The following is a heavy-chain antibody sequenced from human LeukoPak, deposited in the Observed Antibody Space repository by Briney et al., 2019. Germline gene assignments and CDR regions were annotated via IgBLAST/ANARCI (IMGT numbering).Heavy chain of an antibody. CDR3: AGGTYYDFWSGYYSSGAFDI. CDR2: IYYSGST. D-gene: IGHD3-3*01. CDR1: GGSISSGDYY. Sequence: SETLSLTCTVSGGSISSGDYYWSWIRQPPGKGLEWIGYIYYSGSTYYNPSLKSRVTISVDTSKNQFSLKLSSVTAADTAVYYCAGGTYYDFWSGYYSSGAFDIWSQGTMVTVSS. J-gene: IGHJ3*02. V-gene: IGHV4-30-4*01.